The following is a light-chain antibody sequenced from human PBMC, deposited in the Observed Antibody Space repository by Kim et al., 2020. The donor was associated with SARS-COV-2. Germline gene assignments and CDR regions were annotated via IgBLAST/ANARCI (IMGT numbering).Light chain of an antibody. CDR1: QSINSH. Sequence: DIQMTQSPSSLSASVGDRVTITCRASQSINSHLNWYQQKPGRAPKLLIRGSILQSGVPSRFSGSGSGTDFTLTINSLQPEDYATYYCQQSYIFPLTFGPGTKVDIK. CDR2: RGS. V-gene: IGKV1-39*01. J-gene: IGKJ3*01. CDR3: QQSYIFPLT.